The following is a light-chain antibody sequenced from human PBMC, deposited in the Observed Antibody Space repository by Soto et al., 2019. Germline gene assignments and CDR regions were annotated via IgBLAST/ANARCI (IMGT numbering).Light chain of an antibody. CDR3: QQYGSSSIT. CDR1: QSVSSSY. CDR2: GAS. Sequence: EIVLTQSPGTLSSSPGERATLSCRASQSVSSSYLAWYQQKPGQAPRLLIYGASSRATGIPDRFSGRGSGTDFTLTISRLEPEDFAVYYCQQYGSSSITFGQGTRLEIK. J-gene: IGKJ5*01. V-gene: IGKV3-20*01.